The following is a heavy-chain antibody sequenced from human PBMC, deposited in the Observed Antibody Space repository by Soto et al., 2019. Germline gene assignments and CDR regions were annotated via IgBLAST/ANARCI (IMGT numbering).Heavy chain of an antibody. D-gene: IGHD2-15*01. CDR2: ITSGGRSI. CDR1: GFTFSDYE. J-gene: IGHJ4*02. CDR3: VRRMASPDQ. V-gene: IGHV3-48*03. Sequence: GGSLRLSCTASGFTFSDYEMNWVRQAPGKGLEWVSYITSGGRSIYYADSVKGRFIISRDNAENSLYLQMNSLRPEDTAVDYCVRRMASPDQWGQGTLVTVSS.